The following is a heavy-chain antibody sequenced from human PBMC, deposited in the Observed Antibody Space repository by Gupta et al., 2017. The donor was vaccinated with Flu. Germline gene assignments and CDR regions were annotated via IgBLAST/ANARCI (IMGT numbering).Heavy chain of an antibody. D-gene: IGHD3-22*01. CDR3: AGGGYYDSTGRHDAFDI. J-gene: IGHJ3*02. CDR2: IYYSGST. Sequence: QVQLQESGPGLVKPSQTLSLTCTVSGGSISSGGYYWSWIRQHPGKGLEWIGYIYYSGSTYYNPSLKSRVTISVDTSKNQFSLKLSSVTAADTAVYYCAGGGYYDSTGRHDAFDIWGQGTMVTVSS. V-gene: IGHV4-31*03. CDR1: GGSISSGGYY.